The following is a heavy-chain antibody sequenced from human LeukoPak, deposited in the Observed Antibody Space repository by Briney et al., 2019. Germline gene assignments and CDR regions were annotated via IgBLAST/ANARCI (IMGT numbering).Heavy chain of an antibody. CDR1: GYTLSKLS. CDR3: ATRSWFDEFLLFDY. CDR2: FDPKDGET. V-gene: IGHV1-24*01. Sequence: ASMKVSCKVSGYTLSKLSIHWVRQVPGKGLEWMGRFDPKDGETIYAEKFQGRFSMTEDTSTDTAHMELSGLTSGDTAVYHCATRSWFDEFLLFDYWGQGTLVVVSS. J-gene: IGHJ4*02. D-gene: IGHD3-10*01.